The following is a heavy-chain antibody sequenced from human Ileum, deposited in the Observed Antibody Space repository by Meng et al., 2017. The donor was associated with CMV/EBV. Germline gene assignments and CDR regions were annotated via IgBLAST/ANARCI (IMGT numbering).Heavy chain of an antibody. D-gene: IGHD1-26*01. J-gene: IGHJ4*02. V-gene: IGHV3-30*04. CDR3: VRDIAVDTKLDY. CDR2: ISTDGRNT. CDR1: GFTFSSYA. Sequence: GESLKISCAASGFTFSSYAMHWVRQAPGKGPEWVAAISTDGRNTYYADSVKGRFTISRDNSKNTLHLQVNSLRAEDTAVYFCVRDIAVDTKLDYWGQGTLVTVSS.